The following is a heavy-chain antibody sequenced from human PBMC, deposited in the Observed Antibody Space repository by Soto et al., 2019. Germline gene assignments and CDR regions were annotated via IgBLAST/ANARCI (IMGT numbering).Heavy chain of an antibody. Sequence: EAQLLESGGDLVQPGGSLRLSCAASEFSFDDYAMSWVRQAPGKGLEWVSSITYTGVNTYYADSVKGRFTISRDNSSDKLLLQMNSLRAEDTAIYYCAKSSVWYPYFDSWGQGTLVTVSS. V-gene: IGHV3-23*01. CDR1: EFSFDDYA. D-gene: IGHD6-13*01. CDR3: AKSSVWYPYFDS. J-gene: IGHJ4*02. CDR2: ITYTGVNT.